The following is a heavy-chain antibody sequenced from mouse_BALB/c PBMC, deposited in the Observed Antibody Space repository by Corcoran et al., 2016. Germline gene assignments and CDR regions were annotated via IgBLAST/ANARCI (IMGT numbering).Heavy chain of an antibody. CDR2: IYPGSGNT. CDR3: AANWFYAMDY. J-gene: IGHJ4*01. V-gene: IGHV1-84*02. CDR1: GYTFTDYY. Sequence: QIQLQQSGPELVQPGASVKISCKASGYTFTDYYINWVKQKPGQGLEWIGWIYPGSGNTKYNEKFKGKATLTVDTSSSTAYMQLSSLTSEDTAVYFCAANWFYAMDYWGQGTSVTVSS. D-gene: IGHD4-1*01.